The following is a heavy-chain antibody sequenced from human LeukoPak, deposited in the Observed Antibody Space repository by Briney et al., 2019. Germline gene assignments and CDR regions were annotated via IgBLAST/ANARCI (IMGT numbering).Heavy chain of an antibody. CDR1: GFTFSSYG. Sequence: GGSLRLSCAASGFTFSSYGMHWVRQAPGKGLEWVAFIRYDGSNKYYADSVKGRFTISRDNSKNTLYLQMNSLRAEDTAVYYCAKDQGPYYSFGYWGQGTLVTVSS. J-gene: IGHJ4*02. CDR3: AKDQGPYYSFGY. D-gene: IGHD3-10*01. CDR2: IRYDGSNK. V-gene: IGHV3-30*02.